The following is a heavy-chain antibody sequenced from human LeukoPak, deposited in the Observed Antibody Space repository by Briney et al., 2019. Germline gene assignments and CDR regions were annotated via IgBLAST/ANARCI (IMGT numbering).Heavy chain of an antibody. D-gene: IGHD1-20*01. CDR2: VNCDNENT. V-gene: IGHV1-8*03. CDR3: TRGPFLNGNAYNWFDP. J-gene: IGHJ5*02. CDR1: GYTFISFD. Sequence: ASVKVSCETSGYTFISFDINWVRHTTGHGPEWMGWVNCDNENTRYARKFQGRVAITRDTSTRTVYLELNNLSSDDTAMYYCTRGPFLNGNAYNWFDPWGQGTLVTVSS.